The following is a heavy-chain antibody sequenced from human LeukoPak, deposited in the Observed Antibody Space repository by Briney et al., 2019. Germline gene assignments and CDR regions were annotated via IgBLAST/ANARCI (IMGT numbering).Heavy chain of an antibody. CDR1: GFTFSNYG. D-gene: IGHD3-9*01. V-gene: IGHV3-20*04. CDR3: ARGGNDILTGYYYFDY. CDR2: INWNGGST. Sequence: GGSLRLSCAASGFTFSNYGMHWVRQAPGKGLEWVSGINWNGGSTGYADSVKGRFTISRDNAKNSLYLQMNSLRAEDTALYYCARGGNDILTGYYYFDYWGQGTLVTVSS. J-gene: IGHJ4*02.